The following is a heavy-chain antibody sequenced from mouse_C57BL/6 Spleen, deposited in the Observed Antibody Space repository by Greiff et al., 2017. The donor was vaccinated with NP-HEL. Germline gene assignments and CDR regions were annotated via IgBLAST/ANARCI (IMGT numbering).Heavy chain of an antibody. Sequence: QVHVQQSGAELVRPGASVKLSCKASGYTFTDDYINWVKQRPGQGLEWIARIDPGSGNTYYKEKFKGKATLTAEKSSSTTYMQLSSLTSEDSAVYFCPREPFCFDYWGQGTTLTVS. J-gene: IGHJ2*01. V-gene: IGHV1-76*01. CDR2: IDPGSGNT. CDR1: GYTFTDDY. CDR3: PREPFCFDY.